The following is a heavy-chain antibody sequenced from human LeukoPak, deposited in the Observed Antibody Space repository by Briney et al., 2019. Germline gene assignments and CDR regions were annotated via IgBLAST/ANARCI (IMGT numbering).Heavy chain of an antibody. CDR1: GFTFSSYS. CDR3: ARARNSDYGDYIDRCFDY. J-gene: IGHJ4*02. V-gene: IGHV3-21*01. Sequence: PGGSLRLSCAASGFTFSSYSMNWVRQAPGKGLEWVSAISSSSSYIYYADSVKGRFTISRDNAKNSLYLQMNSLRAEDTAVYYCARARNSDYGDYIDRCFDYWGQGTLVTVSS. CDR2: ISSSSSYI. D-gene: IGHD4-17*01.